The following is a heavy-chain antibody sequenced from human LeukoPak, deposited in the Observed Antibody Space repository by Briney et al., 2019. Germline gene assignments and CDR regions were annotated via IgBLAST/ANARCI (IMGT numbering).Heavy chain of an antibody. CDR3: ARDGTIFGVVITPYYYYMDV. V-gene: IGHV3-30*14. Sequence: GGSLRLSCAASGFTFSSYAMHWVRQAPGKGLEWVAVISYDGSNKYYADSVKGRFTISRDNSKNTLYLQMNSLRAEDTAVYYCARDGTIFGVVITPYYYYMDVWGKGTTVTVSS. CDR1: GFTFSSYA. CDR2: ISYDGSNK. J-gene: IGHJ6*03. D-gene: IGHD3-3*01.